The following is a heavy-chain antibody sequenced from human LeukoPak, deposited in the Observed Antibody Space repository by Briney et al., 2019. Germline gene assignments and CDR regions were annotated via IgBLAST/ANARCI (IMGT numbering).Heavy chain of an antibody. CDR1: GDSISNYY. J-gene: IGHJ4*02. Sequence: PSGTLSLTCTVSGDSISNYYWSWIRQPAGKGLEWIGRFYTSGSTNYNPSLKSRVTMSVDTSKNQFSLKLSSVTAADTAVYYCARVSLVRGAPDYYFDYWGQGTLVTVSS. V-gene: IGHV4-4*07. D-gene: IGHD3-10*01. CDR2: FYTSGST. CDR3: ARVSLVRGAPDYYFDY.